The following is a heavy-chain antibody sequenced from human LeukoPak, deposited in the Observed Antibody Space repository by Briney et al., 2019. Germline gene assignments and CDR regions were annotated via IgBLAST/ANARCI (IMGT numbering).Heavy chain of an antibody. J-gene: IGHJ4*02. V-gene: IGHV1-3*01. CDR3: ARGLRFLEWLFIDY. CDR2: INAGNGNT. Sequence: ASVKVSCKASGYTFTSYAMHWVRQAPGQRLEWMGWINAGNGNTKYSQKFQGRVTITRDTSASTAHMELSSLRSEDTAVYYCARGLRFLEWLFIDYWGQGTLVTVSS. D-gene: IGHD3-3*01. CDR1: GYTFTSYA.